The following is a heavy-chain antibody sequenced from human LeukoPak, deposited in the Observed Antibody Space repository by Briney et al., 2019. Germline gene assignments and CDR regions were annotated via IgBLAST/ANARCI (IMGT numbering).Heavy chain of an antibody. D-gene: IGHD5-18*01. J-gene: IGHJ4*02. CDR1: GGSFSGYY. CDR2: INHSGST. CDR3: ARGGYSYVFDY. Sequence: SETLSLTCAVYGGSFSGYYWSWIRQPPGKGLEWIGEINHSGSTDYNPSLKSRVTISVDTSKNQFSLKLSSVTAADTAVYYCARGGYSYVFDYWGQGTLVTVSS. V-gene: IGHV4-34*01.